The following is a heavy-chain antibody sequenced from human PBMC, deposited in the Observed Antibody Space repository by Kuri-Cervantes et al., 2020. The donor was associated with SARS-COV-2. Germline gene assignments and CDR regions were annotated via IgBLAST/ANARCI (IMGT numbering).Heavy chain of an antibody. CDR1: GYTFTSYG. D-gene: IGHD1-26*01. V-gene: IGHV1-18*01. J-gene: IGHJ4*02. Sequence: ASVKVSCKASGYTFTSYGISWVRQAPGQGLEWMGWISAYNGITNYAQKLQGRVTMTRDTSISTAYMELSRLRSDDTAVYYCARPMYSGSYYGGWGTFDYWGQGTLVTVSS. CDR2: ISAYNGIT. CDR3: ARPMYSGSYYGGWGTFDY.